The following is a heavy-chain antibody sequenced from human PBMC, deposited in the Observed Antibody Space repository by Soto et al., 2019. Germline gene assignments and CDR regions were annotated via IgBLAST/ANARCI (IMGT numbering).Heavy chain of an antibody. V-gene: IGHV4-59*08. Sequence: QMQLQESGPGLVKPSETLSLTCTVPGDPMTIDYWSWIRQSPGKGLEWMGYIHNSGSTYYNPSLGSRVTITLNTAKKQYSLKLTSVTAADTAVYYCARIGFCSGYRCSPDRWGQRTMVTVSS. CDR3: ARIGFCSGYRCSPDR. J-gene: IGHJ5*02. CDR1: GDPMTIDY. CDR2: IHNSGST. D-gene: IGHD3-22*01.